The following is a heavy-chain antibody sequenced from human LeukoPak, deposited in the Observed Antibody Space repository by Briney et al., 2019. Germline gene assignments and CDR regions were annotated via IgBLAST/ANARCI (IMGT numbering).Heavy chain of an antibody. CDR1: GGSFSGYY. D-gene: IGHD3-22*01. CDR3: ARGYYDTSAYSNPFDF. V-gene: IGHV4-4*09. CDR2: IHTSGST. J-gene: IGHJ4*02. Sequence: PSETLSLTCAVYGGSFSGYYWSWIRQTPGKGLEWIGYIHTSGSTYYNPSLKSRVTISVDTSKNQFSLKLSSVTAADTAVYFCARGYYDTSAYSNPFDFWGQGTLVTVSS.